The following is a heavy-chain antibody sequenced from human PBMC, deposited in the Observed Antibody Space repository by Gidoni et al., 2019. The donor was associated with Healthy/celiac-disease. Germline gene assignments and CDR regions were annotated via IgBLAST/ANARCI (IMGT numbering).Heavy chain of an antibody. CDR3: AKDNSNYGMDV. D-gene: IGHD4-4*01. CDR1: GFTFSSYG. V-gene: IGHV3-30*18. CDR2: ISYDGSNK. J-gene: IGHJ6*02. Sequence: QVQLVESGGGVVQPGRSLRLSCAASGFTFSSYGMHWVRQAPGKGLEWVAVISYDGSNKYYADSVKGRFTISRDNSKNTLYLQMNSLRAEDTAVYYCAKDNSNYGMDVWGQGTTVTVSS.